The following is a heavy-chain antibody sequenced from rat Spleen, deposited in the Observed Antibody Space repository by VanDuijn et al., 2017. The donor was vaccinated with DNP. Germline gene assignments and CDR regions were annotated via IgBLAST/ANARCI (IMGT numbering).Heavy chain of an antibody. CDR2: ISHSGVT. D-gene: IGHD1-12*01. CDR3: ARWGSSYIPGGFAY. J-gene: IGHJ2*01. V-gene: IGHV3-1*01. CDR1: GYSITSNY. Sequence: EVQLQESGPGLVKPSQSLSLTCSVTGYSITSNYWAWIRKFPRNKMEWMGYISHSGVTNYNVFRKSRISITRDTSKNQFFLQLNSVTAEDTATYYCARWGSSYIPGGFAYWGQGVMVTVSS.